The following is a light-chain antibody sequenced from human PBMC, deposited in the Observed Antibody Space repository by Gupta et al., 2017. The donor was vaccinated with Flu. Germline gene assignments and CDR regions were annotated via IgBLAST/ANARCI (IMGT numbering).Light chain of an antibody. CDR3: RQALQTPRT. CDR1: QSLLHSNGYNY. Sequence: TVITQSPLYLPVTPGEPASISCRSSQSLLHSNGYNYLDWYVQKPGQSPQLLLYLGSYRASGVPDRFSGSGSGTDFILEISTVEAEDVGIYYCRQALQTPRTFGRGTKVEIK. V-gene: IGKV2-28*01. J-gene: IGKJ1*01. CDR2: LGS.